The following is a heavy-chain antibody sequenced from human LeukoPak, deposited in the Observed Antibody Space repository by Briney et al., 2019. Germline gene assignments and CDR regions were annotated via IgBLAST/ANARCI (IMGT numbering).Heavy chain of an antibody. V-gene: IGHV4-38-2*02. D-gene: IGHD6-19*01. Sequence: PSETLSLTCTVSGYSISSGYYWGWIRQPPGKGLEWIGSIYHSGSTYYNPSLKSRVTISVDTFKNQFSLKLSSVTAADTAVYYCARGAVAIDYWGQGTLVTVSS. J-gene: IGHJ4*02. CDR3: ARGAVAIDY. CDR2: IYHSGST. CDR1: GYSISSGYY.